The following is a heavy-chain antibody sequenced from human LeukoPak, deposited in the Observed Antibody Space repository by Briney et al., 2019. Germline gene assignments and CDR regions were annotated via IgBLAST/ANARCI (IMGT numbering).Heavy chain of an antibody. Sequence: SETLSLTCSVSVDSISNYYWSWIRQPPGKGREWIWYIYYTGSTNYNPSLKSRVTISLDTSENQFSLKLTSVTAADTAVYYCARYSYGGYHFDYWGRGTRVTVSS. CDR1: VDSISNYY. CDR3: ARYSYGGYHFDY. V-gene: IGHV4-59*08. J-gene: IGHJ4*02. CDR2: IYYTGST. D-gene: IGHD5-18*01.